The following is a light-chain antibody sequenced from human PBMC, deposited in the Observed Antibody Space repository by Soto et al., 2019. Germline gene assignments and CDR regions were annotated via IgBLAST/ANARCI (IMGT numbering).Light chain of an antibody. CDR2: EVN. Sequence: QSVLTQPASVSGSPGQSITISCTGTSSDFGGHNYVSWYQQHPGKAPKLMIYEVNNRPSGVSSRFSGSKSGNTASLTISGLQAEDEADYYCSSYTNNQRLFGGGTKLTVL. CDR3: SSYTNNQRL. V-gene: IGLV2-14*01. J-gene: IGLJ3*02. CDR1: SSDFGGHNY.